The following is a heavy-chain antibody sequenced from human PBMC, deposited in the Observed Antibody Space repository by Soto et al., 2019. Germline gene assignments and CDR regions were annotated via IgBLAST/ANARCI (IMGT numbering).Heavy chain of an antibody. J-gene: IGHJ4*02. CDR2: IIPIFGTA. V-gene: IGHV1-69*13. CDR1: GGTFSSYA. CDR3: VKSYSSNWYYFDY. Sequence: SVKVSCKASGGTFSSYAISWVRQAPGQGLEWMGGIIPIFGTANYAQKFQGRVTITADESTSTAYMELSSLRSEDTAVYYCVKSYSSNWYYFDYRSQGTLVTVSS. D-gene: IGHD6-13*01.